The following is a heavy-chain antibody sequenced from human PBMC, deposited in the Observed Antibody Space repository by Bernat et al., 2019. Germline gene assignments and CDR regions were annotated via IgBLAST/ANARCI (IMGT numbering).Heavy chain of an antibody. CDR1: GYTFTSYY. D-gene: IGHD2-2*01. V-gene: IGHV1-46*03. Sequence: QVQLVQSGAEVKKPGASVKVSCKASGYTFTSYYMHWVRQAPGQGLEWMGIINPSGGSTSYAQKFQGRVTMTRDTSTSTVYMELSSLRSEDTAVYYCASTLIVVPAAMDWFDPWGQGTLVTVSS. CDR3: ASTLIVVPAAMDWFDP. CDR2: INPSGGST. J-gene: IGHJ5*02.